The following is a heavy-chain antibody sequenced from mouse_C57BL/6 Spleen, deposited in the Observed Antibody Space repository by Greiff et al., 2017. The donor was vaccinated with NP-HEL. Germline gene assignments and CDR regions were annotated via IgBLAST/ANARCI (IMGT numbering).Heavy chain of an antibody. CDR2: IRNEANGYTT. CDR1: GFTFTDYY. V-gene: IGHV7-3*01. J-gene: IGHJ1*03. Sequence: EVNVVESGGGLVQPGGSLSLSCAASGFTFTDYYMSWVRQPPGKALEWLGFIRNEANGYTTEYSASVKGRFTISRDNSQSILYRQMNALRAEDSATYYGARYPPGITTVVGYFDVWGTGTTVTVSS. D-gene: IGHD1-1*01. CDR3: ARYPPGITTVVGYFDV.